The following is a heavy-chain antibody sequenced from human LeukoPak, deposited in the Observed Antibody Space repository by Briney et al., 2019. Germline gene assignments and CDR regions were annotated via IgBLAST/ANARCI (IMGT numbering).Heavy chain of an antibody. CDR2: IIPIFGTA. V-gene: IGHV1-69*05. CDR1: GGTFSSYA. D-gene: IGHD2-15*01. CDR3: AREACSGGSCYWGDAFDI. Sequence: GASVKVSCKASGGTFSSYAISWVRQAPGQGLEWMGGIIPIFGTANYAQKFQGRVTITTDESTSTAYMELRSLRSDDTAVYYCAREACSGGSCYWGDAFDIWGQGTMVTVSS. J-gene: IGHJ3*02.